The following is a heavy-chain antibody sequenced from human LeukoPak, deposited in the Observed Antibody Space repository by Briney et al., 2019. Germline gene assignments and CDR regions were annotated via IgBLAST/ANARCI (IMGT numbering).Heavy chain of an antibody. CDR3: ASPIAAAGTLFDY. CDR2: IIPIFGTA. V-gene: IGHV1-69*06. D-gene: IGHD6-13*01. CDR1: GGTFISYA. J-gene: IGHJ4*02. Sequence: SVKVSCKASGGTFISYAIIWVRQAPGQGLEWMGGIIPIFGTANYAQKFQSRVTITADKSTSTAYMELSSLRSEDTAVYYCASPIAAAGTLFDYWGQGTLVTVSS.